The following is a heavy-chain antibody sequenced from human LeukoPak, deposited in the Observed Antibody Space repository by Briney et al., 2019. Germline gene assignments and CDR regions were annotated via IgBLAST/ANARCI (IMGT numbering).Heavy chain of an antibody. V-gene: IGHV3-23*01. CDR2: TSGSGVST. J-gene: IGHJ4*02. Sequence: GGSLRLSCAASEFTLSSYAMSWVRQAPGKGLEWVSTTSGSGVSTFYADSAKGRFTISRDNTKNTLYLQMNSLRAEDTAVYYCAKALLWPVYFDCWGQGTLVTVSS. CDR3: AKALLWPVYFDC. D-gene: IGHD3-10*01. CDR1: EFTLSSYA.